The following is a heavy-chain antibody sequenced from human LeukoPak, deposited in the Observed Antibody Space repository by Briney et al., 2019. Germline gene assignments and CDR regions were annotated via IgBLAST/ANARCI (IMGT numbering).Heavy chain of an antibody. CDR1: GFTFSSYS. D-gene: IGHD1-26*01. CDR2: ISSSSSYI. CDR3: ARFPVVLQWDAQNAFDI. J-gene: IGHJ3*02. Sequence: GGSLRLSCAASGFTFSSYSMNWVRQAPGKGLEWVSSISSSSSYIYYADSVKGRFTISRDNAKNSLYLQMNSLRAEDTAVYYCARFPVVLQWDAQNAFDIWGQGTMVTVSS. V-gene: IGHV3-21*01.